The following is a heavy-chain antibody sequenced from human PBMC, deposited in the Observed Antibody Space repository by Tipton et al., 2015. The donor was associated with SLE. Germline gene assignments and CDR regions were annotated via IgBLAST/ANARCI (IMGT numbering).Heavy chain of an antibody. V-gene: IGHV4-59*11. CDR2: IYYSGST. CDR1: GGSISSHY. D-gene: IGHD3-22*01. CDR3: ARQGYYDSSGPNYDYGMDV. Sequence: TLSLTCTVSGGSISSHYWSWIRQPPGKGLEWIGYIYYSGSTNYNPSLKSRVTISVDTSKNQFSLKLSSVTAADTAVYYCARQGYYDSSGPNYDYGMDVWGQGTTVTVSS. J-gene: IGHJ6*02.